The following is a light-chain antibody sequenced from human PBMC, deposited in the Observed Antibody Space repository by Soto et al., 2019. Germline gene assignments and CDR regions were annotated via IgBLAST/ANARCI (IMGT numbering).Light chain of an antibody. CDR3: QQYSSYPRT. CDR2: DAS. Sequence: DIQMTQSPYTLSASAGDRVTITCRASQRISTWLARYQQKPGKAPKLLIYDASSWASGVPSRFSGSGSGTEFTLTISSLQPDDYATYYCQQYSSYPRTFGQGTKVDIK. CDR1: QRISTW. J-gene: IGKJ1*01. V-gene: IGKV1-5*01.